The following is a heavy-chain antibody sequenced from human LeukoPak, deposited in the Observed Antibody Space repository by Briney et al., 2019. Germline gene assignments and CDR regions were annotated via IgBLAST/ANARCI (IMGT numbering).Heavy chain of an antibody. CDR2: IIPILGIA. CDR3: ARCMVRGVIGAFDI. V-gene: IGHV1-69*04. Sequence: SVKVSCKASGYTFTSYDINWVRQAPGQGLEWMGRIIPILGIANYAQKFQGRVTITADKSTSTAYMELSSLRSEDTAVYYCARCMVRGVIGAFDIWGQGTMVTVSS. J-gene: IGHJ3*02. D-gene: IGHD3-10*01. CDR1: GYTFTSYD.